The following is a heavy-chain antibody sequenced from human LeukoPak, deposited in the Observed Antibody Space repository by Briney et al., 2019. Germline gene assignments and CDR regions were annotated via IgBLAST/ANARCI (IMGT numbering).Heavy chain of an antibody. D-gene: IGHD2-2*01. J-gene: IGHJ4*02. CDR1: GFTFTSSA. V-gene: IGHV1-58*02. Sequence: GTSVKVSCKASGFTFTSSAMQWVRQARGQRLEWIGWIVVGSGNTNYAQKFQERVTITRDMSTSTAYMELSSLRSEDTAVYYCAAAPSSSCSSTSCYEEAFDYWGQGTLVTVSS. CDR3: AAAPSSSCSSTSCYEEAFDY. CDR2: IVVGSGNT.